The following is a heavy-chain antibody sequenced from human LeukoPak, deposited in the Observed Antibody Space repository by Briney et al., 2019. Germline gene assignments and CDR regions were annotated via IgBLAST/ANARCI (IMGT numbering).Heavy chain of an antibody. J-gene: IGHJ4*02. D-gene: IGHD3-22*01. CDR1: GFTFSSYG. Sequence: GGSLRLSCAASGFTFSSYGMSWVRQAPGKGLEWVSAISGSGSYISYADSMKGRFTISRDSAKNSVYLQMNSLRSEDTAVYYCARGKFDSSGYYIDYWGQGTLVTVSS. CDR2: ISGSGSYI. V-gene: IGHV3-21*06. CDR3: ARGKFDSSGYYIDY.